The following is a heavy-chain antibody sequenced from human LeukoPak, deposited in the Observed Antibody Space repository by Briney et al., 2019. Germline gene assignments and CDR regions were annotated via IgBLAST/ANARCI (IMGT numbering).Heavy chain of an antibody. D-gene: IGHD3-22*01. V-gene: IGHV3-30*02. Sequence: GGSLRLSCAASGFTFSSYGMHWVRQAPGKGLEWVAFIRYDGSNKYYADSVKGRFTISRDNSKNTLYPQMNSLRAEDTAVYYCARDRGDYDSSGYPSFSYYFDYWGQGTLVTVSS. CDR3: ARDRGDYDSSGYPSFSYYFDY. CDR2: IRYDGSNK. CDR1: GFTFSSYG. J-gene: IGHJ4*02.